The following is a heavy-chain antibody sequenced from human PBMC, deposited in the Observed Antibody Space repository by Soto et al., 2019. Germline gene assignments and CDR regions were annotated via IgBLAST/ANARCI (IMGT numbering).Heavy chain of an antibody. Sequence: QVQLQESGPGLVKPSETLSLTCTVSGGSVSSYYWSWIRQPPGKGLEWIGYIYYSGSTNYNPSLKSRVTISVDTSKNQFSLKLSSVTAADTAVYYCASNTYTYGDSNFWGQGTTVTVS. J-gene: IGHJ6*02. CDR2: IYYSGST. V-gene: IGHV4-59*02. D-gene: IGHD4-17*01. CDR3: ASNTYTYGDSNF. CDR1: GGSVSSYY.